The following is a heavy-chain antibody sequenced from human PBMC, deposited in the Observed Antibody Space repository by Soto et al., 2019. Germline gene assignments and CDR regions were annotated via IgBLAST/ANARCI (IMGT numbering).Heavy chain of an antibody. V-gene: IGHV1-18*04. D-gene: IGHD3-9*01. Sequence: QAQLMQSGAEVKRPGASVKVSCRSSGYTFSSYGISWVRQAPGQGLEWLGWISPYDGNRNYAQTLQGRVYMTTETSANTAYMELRSLRVDDTAKYYCARGGYYDSSGSRNYHYYGMNVWGQGTTVTVSS. CDR1: GYTFSSYG. J-gene: IGHJ6*02. CDR3: ARGGYYDSSGSRNYHYYGMNV. CDR2: ISPYDGNR.